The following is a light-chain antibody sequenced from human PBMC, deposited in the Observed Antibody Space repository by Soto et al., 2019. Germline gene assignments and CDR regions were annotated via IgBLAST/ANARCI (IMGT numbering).Light chain of an antibody. V-gene: IGKV1-8*01. CDR2: GAS. CDR3: QQYYSNVPIT. J-gene: IGKJ5*01. CDR1: QSISTY. Sequence: AIRMSQSPSSLSAATGDRVTITCRASQSISTYLAWYQKKPGKAPKLLIYGASTLQSGVPSRFSGSGSGTDFTLTISCLQSEDFATYYCQQYYSNVPITFGQGTRLEI.